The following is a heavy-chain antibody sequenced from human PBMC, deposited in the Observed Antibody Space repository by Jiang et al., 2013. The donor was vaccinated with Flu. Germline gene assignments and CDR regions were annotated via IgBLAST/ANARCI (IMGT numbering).Heavy chain of an antibody. CDR1: GFSLNTRDVG. CDR2: IYWDDYK. V-gene: IGHV2-5*02. CDR3: ARKSDGRRPLDF. J-gene: IGHJ4*02. D-gene: IGHD2-21*02. Sequence: KPTQTLTLTCTFSGFSLNTRDVGVGWFRQPPGRALEWLAVIYWDDYKHYSPSLTSRLAIMKDTSKNQVVLTMTNMDPADTGTYFCARKSDGRRPLDFWGQGTLVTVSS.